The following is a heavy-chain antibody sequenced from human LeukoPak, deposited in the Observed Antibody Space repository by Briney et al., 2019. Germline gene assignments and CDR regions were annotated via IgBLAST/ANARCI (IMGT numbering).Heavy chain of an antibody. D-gene: IGHD4-11*01. CDR3: ARDRGMTTNSFDY. CDR2: ISSSSSTI. Sequence: PGRSLRLSCAASGFTFSSYGMHWVRQAPGKGLEWVSYISSSSSTIYYADSVKGRFTISRDNAKNSLYLQMNSLRAEDTAVYYCARDRGMTTNSFDYWGQGTLVTVSS. V-gene: IGHV3-48*01. CDR1: GFTFSSYG. J-gene: IGHJ4*02.